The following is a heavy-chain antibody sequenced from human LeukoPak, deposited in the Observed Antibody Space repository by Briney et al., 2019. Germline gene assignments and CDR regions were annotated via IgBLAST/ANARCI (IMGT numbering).Heavy chain of an antibody. Sequence: GGSLRLYCAASGFTFSSYAMSWVRQAPGKGLEWVSAISGSGGSTYYADSVKGRFTISRDNSKNTLYLQMNSLRAEDTAVYYCAKRRIGQDAFDIWGQGTMVTVSS. CDR3: AKRRIGQDAFDI. CDR2: ISGSGGST. J-gene: IGHJ3*02. CDR1: GFTFSSYA. D-gene: IGHD2-15*01. V-gene: IGHV3-23*01.